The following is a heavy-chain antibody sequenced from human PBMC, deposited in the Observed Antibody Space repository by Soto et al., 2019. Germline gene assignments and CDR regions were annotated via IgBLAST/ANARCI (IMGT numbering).Heavy chain of an antibody. CDR3: ASDPYYYASDY. J-gene: IGHJ4*02. CDR1: GFAFSAHY. Sequence: GGSLRLSCAASGFAFSAHYMTWIRQAPGKGLEWVSYISGSGTTIYYTDSVKGRFTVSRDNAKNSVYLQMNSLRAEDTAVYYCASDPYYYASDYWGQGTLVTVSS. V-gene: IGHV3-11*01. D-gene: IGHD3-10*01. CDR2: ISGSGTTI.